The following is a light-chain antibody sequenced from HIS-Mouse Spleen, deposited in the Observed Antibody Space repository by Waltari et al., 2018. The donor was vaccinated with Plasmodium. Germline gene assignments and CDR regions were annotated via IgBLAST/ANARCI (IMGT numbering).Light chain of an antibody. CDR3: YSTDSSGNHRV. J-gene: IGLJ3*02. CDR1: ELPKQD. Sequence: SYELTQPPSVSVSPGQTARITCSGDELPKQDAYLYQQKSGQAPVLVIYEDSKRPSGIPERFSGSSSGTMATLTISGAQVEDEADYYCYSTDSSGNHRVFGGGTKLTVL. V-gene: IGLV3-10*01. CDR2: EDS.